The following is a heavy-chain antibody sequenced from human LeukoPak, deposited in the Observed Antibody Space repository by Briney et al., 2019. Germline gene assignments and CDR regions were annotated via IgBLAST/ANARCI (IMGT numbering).Heavy chain of an antibody. CDR3: ARRGRYFDWFRGSRYYYMDV. V-gene: IGHV4-39*07. D-gene: IGHD3-9*01. J-gene: IGHJ6*03. CDR1: GGSISSSSYY. CDR2: IYYSGST. Sequence: SETLSLTCTVSGGSISSSSYYWGWIRQPPGKGLEWIGSIYYSGSTYYNPSLKSRVTISVDTSKNQFSLKMSSVTAADTAVYYCARRGRYFDWFRGSRYYYMDVWGKGTTVTISS.